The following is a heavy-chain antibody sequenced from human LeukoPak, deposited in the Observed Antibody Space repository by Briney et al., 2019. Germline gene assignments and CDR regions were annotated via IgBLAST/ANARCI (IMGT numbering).Heavy chain of an antibody. CDR2: ITSSGTYI. D-gene: IGHD1-26*01. Sequence: PGGSLKLSCATSGFTFNNYNMNWVRQAPGRALEWVSSITSSGTYIFYADSVKGRFTISRDNAKNSLYLQMNSLGPEDTAVYYCARDPYSGNYGNYYYYYMDVWGKGTTVTISS. CDR1: GFTFNNYN. J-gene: IGHJ6*03. V-gene: IGHV3-21*01. CDR3: ARDPYSGNYGNYYYYYMDV.